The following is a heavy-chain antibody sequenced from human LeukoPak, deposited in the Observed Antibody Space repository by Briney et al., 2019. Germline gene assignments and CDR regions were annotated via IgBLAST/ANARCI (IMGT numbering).Heavy chain of an antibody. V-gene: IGHV3-74*01. D-gene: IGHD1-26*01. CDR2: ISRDGTVT. CDR3: VREVGAPGSFDI. CDR1: QFSFTNNW. Sequence: GGSLRLSCVGSQFSFTNNWMHWVRQVPGKGLMWVSRISRDGTVTNYADSVKGRFAISRDNAKNTLYLQMNSLRGEDTGLFYCVREVGAPGSFDIWGQGTLVTVSS. J-gene: IGHJ3*02.